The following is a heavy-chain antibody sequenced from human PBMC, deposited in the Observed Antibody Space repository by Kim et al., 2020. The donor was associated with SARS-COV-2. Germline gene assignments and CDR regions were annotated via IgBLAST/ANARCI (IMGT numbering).Heavy chain of an antibody. CDR1: GFTFDDYG. CDR2: IKWNGGST. Sequence: GGSLRLSCAASGFTFDDYGMSWVRQAPGKGLEWVSGIKWNGGSTGYADSVKGRFIISRDNAKNSLYLQMNSLRAEDTALYHCARGGAAAPLTLGYYYYYMDVSGERATFTVSS. V-gene: IGHV3-20*01. D-gene: IGHD6-13*01. CDR3: ARGGAAAPLTLGYYYYYMDV. J-gene: IGHJ6*03.